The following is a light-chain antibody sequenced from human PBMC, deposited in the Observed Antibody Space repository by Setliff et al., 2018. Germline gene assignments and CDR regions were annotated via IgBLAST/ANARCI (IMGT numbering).Light chain of an antibody. Sequence: SALAQPASVSGAHGQSITISCSGTSSDVGSYDFVSWYQQYPGKAPKLIIYDVSSRPSGVSNRFSGSKACNTASLTISGLQAEDEADYYCSAYTSSSTYVFGSGTKVTVL. CDR3: SAYTSSSTYV. CDR2: DVS. CDR1: SSDVGSYDF. V-gene: IGLV2-14*01. J-gene: IGLJ1*01.